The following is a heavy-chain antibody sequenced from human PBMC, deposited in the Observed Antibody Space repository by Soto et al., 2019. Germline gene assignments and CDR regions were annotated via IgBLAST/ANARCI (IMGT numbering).Heavy chain of an antibody. CDR2: ISAYNGNT. Sequence: QVQLVQSGAEVKTPGSSVKVSCKASGYTFTSYGINWVRQAPGQGLARMGWISAYNGNTHYAQKLQGRVTMNTATATSTAYMELRSLRSDDTAVYYCARVQSGYDFAYWGQGTLVTVSS. J-gene: IGHJ4*02. CDR3: ARVQSGYDFAY. V-gene: IGHV1-18*01. D-gene: IGHD5-12*01. CDR1: GYTFTSYG.